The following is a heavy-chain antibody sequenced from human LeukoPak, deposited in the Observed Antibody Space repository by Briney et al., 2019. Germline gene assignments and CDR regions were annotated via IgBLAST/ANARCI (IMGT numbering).Heavy chain of an antibody. CDR2: IYYSGST. Sequence: SETLSLTCTVSGGSISSYYWSWIRQPPGKGLEWIGYIYYSGSTNYNPSLKSRVTISVDTSKNQFSLKLSSVTAADTAVYYCVTSLIVALPFDYYGMDVWGQGTTVTVSS. D-gene: IGHD5-12*01. J-gene: IGHJ6*02. CDR3: VTSLIVALPFDYYGMDV. CDR1: GGSISSYY. V-gene: IGHV4-59*01.